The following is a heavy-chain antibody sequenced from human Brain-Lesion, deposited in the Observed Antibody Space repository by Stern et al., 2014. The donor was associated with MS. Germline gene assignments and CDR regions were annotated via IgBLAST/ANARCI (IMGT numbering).Heavy chain of an antibody. CDR1: GYSFTNDW. J-gene: IGHJ4*02. Sequence: VQLVQSGAELEKPGESLRISCQGSGYSFTNDWISWVRQTPGKGLEWIGRINPSASNPNSTPSFPVQCTISPYNAITTAYLDWRSLKASDTAMYYCARHMGEGLSIDYWGQGTLVTVSS. V-gene: IGHV5-10-1*03. CDR2: INPSASNP. D-gene: IGHD3-16*01. CDR3: ARHMGEGLSIDY.